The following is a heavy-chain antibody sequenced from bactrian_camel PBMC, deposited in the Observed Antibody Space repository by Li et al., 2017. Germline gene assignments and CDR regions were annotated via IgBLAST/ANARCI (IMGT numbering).Heavy chain of an antibody. Sequence: DVQLVESGGGSAQPGGSLRLSCAASGYAYNSNCMGWFRQRPGNEREGVARIATGSGNTYYADSVKGRFTISQDNAENTVYLQMNSLKPEDTAMYYCAARGPYCYTKLSVRDFTYWGQGTQVT. J-gene: IGHJ6*01. CDR2: IATGSGNT. V-gene: IGHV3S40*01. CDR1: GYAYNSNC. CDR3: AARGPYCYTKLSVRDFTY. D-gene: IGHD2*01.